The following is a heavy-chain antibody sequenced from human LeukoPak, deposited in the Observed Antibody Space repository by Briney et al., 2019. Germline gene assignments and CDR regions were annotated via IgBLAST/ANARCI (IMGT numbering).Heavy chain of an antibody. CDR2: INPKSGGT. CDR1: GYTFTAYY. V-gene: IGHV1-2*02. J-gene: IGHJ4*02. D-gene: IGHD4-17*01. CDR3: ASEGGVTNGIDY. Sequence: GASVKVSCKAFGYTFTAYYMHWVRQAPGQGLEWMGWINPKSGGTKFAQKFQGRVSMTRDTSITTAYMELSSLRSDDTATYYCASEGGVTNGIDYWGQGTLVTVSS.